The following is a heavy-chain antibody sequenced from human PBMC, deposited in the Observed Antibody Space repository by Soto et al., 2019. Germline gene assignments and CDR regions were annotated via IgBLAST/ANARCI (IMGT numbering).Heavy chain of an antibody. CDR2: IRYDGSIT. CDR1: GFMFSSYW. D-gene: IGHD3-16*01. CDR3: ARGLRGGYGMDV. Sequence: GGSLRLSCAASGFMFSSYWMHWVRQAPGKGLVWVSRIRYDGSITSYADSVKGRSTISRDDAKNTVYLQMNSLRAEDTAVYYCARGLRGGYGMDVWGQGTTVTVSS. V-gene: IGHV3-74*01. J-gene: IGHJ6*02.